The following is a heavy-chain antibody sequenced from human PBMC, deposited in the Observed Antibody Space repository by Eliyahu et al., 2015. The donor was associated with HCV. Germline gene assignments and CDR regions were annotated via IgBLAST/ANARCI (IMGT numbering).Heavy chain of an antibody. V-gene: IGHV2-70*01. CDR2: IDWADDK. CDR1: GFSLKKDAMS. D-gene: IGHD5-24*01. CDR3: ARARTDGYNFLDY. J-gene: IGHJ4*02. Sequence: QVSLRESGPSLVKPTQTLTLTCTFSGFSLKKDAMSVSWLRQGPGRALEWLALIDWADDKYFNTSLKSRLTISRDTSRNRVALTVANVDPGDTATYFCARARTDGYNFLDYWGQGTLVTVSS.